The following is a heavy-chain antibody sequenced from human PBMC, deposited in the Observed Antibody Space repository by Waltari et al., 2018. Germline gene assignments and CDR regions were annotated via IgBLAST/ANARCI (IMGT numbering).Heavy chain of an antibody. CDR1: GFPLSSHA. Sequence: EVQLLESGGGLVQPGGSLRLSCVASGFPLSSHAMNWVRQAPGRGLEWVSSIRGSGSVTDYADSLKGLFTISRDNSKNTLYLQMNSLRAEDTAVYYCAKGDHGTTVTPAGYWGQGTLVTVSS. CDR3: AKGDHGTTVTPAGY. D-gene: IGHD4-17*01. V-gene: IGHV3-23*01. CDR2: IRGSGSVT. J-gene: IGHJ4*02.